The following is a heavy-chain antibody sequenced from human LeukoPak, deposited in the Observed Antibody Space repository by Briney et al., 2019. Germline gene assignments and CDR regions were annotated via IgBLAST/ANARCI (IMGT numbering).Heavy chain of an antibody. CDR3: ARDGFELPTTYYFDH. J-gene: IGHJ4*02. V-gene: IGHV1-69*13. CDR1: GGTFSSYA. D-gene: IGHD1-26*01. CDR2: IIPIFGTA. Sequence: SVKVSCKASGGTFSSYAISWVRQAPGQGLEWMGGIIPIFGTANYAQKFQGRVTITADESTSTAYMELSSLRSEDTAVYYCARDGFELPTTYYFDHWGQGTLVTVSS.